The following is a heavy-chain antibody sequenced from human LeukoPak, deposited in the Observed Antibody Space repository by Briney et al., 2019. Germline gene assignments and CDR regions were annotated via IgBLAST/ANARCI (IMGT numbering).Heavy chain of an antibody. D-gene: IGHD3-22*01. CDR3: ARNRGATGYYWVDY. Sequence: PGGSLRLSCAASGFTFSSYAMSWVRQAPGKGLEWVSGISGSGGSTYYADSVKGRFTISRDNSKNTLYLQMNSLRAEDTAIYYCARNRGATGYYWVDYWGQGTLVTVSS. CDR2: ISGSGGST. J-gene: IGHJ4*02. CDR1: GFTFSSYA. V-gene: IGHV3-23*01.